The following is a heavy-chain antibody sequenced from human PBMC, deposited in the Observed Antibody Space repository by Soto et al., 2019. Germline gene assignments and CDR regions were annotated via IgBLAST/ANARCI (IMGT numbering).Heavy chain of an antibody. CDR3: ARSWSGSTSGRVDV. CDR2: ISWNGYSI. Sequence: EVQLVESGGGLVHPGKSLRLSCVASGFTFDDHVMHWVRQVPGKGVEWVGHISWNGYSIGYGGSVRGRFTISRDNAKNTVYLQMNSLRPEDTALYYCARSWSGSTSGRVDVWGQGTTVTVSS. J-gene: IGHJ6*02. CDR1: GFTFDDHV. V-gene: IGHV3-9*01. D-gene: IGHD3-3*01.